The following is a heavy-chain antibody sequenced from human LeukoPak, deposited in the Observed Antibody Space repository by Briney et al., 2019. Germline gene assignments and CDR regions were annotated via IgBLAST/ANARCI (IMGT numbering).Heavy chain of an antibody. J-gene: IGHJ4*02. CDR2: ISFHGISK. V-gene: IGHV3-30*03. CDR3: ARVSSWYD. D-gene: IGHD6-13*01. CDR1: GFTFSTYG. Sequence: GGSLRLSCAASGFTFSTYGMHWVRQAPGKGLEWVAIISFHGISKFYADSVKGRFTISRDNSKNTLDLQMNSLRPEDTAVYYCARVSSWYDWGQGTLVTVSS.